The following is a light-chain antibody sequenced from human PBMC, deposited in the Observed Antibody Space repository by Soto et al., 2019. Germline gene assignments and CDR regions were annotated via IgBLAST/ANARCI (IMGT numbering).Light chain of an antibody. J-gene: IGKJ5*01. CDR2: GAS. CDR3: QQANSFTFT. V-gene: IGKV3-20*01. Sequence: EIVLTQSPGTLSLSPGEEATLSCRASQSVDSNYLAWSQQKPGQTPRLIIYGASGRADGIPHRFSGSGVGTEFTLTISKVEPEDFETYDRQQANSFTFTFGQGTRLEIK. CDR1: QSVDSNY.